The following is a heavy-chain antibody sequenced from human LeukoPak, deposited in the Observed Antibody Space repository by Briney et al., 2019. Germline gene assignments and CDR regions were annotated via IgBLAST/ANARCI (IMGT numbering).Heavy chain of an antibody. CDR3: ARPYGSGSYIIDP. CDR2: IYYSGST. J-gene: IGHJ5*02. Sequence: WVRQAPGKGLGWIGSIYYSGSTYYNPSLKSRVTISVDTSKNQFSLKLSSVTAADTAVYYCARPYGSGSYIIDPWGQGTLVTVSS. V-gene: IGHV4-39*07. D-gene: IGHD3-10*01.